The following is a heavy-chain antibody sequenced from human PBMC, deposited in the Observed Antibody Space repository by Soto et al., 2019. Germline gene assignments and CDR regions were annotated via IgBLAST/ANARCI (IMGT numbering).Heavy chain of an antibody. CDR1: GFTFSIYA. J-gene: IGHJ6*02. D-gene: IGHD2-15*01. CDR2: ISVDGKNI. Sequence: QVQLVASGGGVVQPGSSLRLSCTASGFTFSIYAMHWVRQAPGNGLECVSIISVDGKNIYYARSVRGRFTISRANSQNTLYLQMDSLRTEDTAVYYCARRDFYCRGRNCFSGDYAMAVWGQGTTVSVS. CDR3: ARRDFYCRGRNCFSGDYAMAV. V-gene: IGHV3-30*04.